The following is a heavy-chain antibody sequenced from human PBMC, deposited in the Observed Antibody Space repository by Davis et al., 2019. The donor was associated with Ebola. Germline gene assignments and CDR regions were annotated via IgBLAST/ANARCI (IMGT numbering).Heavy chain of an antibody. V-gene: IGHV3-23*01. CDR2: ISDNGGST. CDR1: GFTFRSYA. D-gene: IGHD3-16*01. CDR3: ANRYTEMFTHELLKFGG. J-gene: IGHJ4*02. Sequence: PGGSLTLSCTASGFTFRSYAMSWVRQAPGKGLEWVSGISDNGGSTYYADSVKGRVTISRDTSKNTLYLQMNSLRAEDTAVYYCANRYTEMFTHELLKFGGWGQGTLVTVSS.